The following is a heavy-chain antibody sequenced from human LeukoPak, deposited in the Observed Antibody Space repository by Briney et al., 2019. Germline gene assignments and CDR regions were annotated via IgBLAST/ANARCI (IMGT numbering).Heavy chain of an antibody. V-gene: IGHV1-2*06. D-gene: IGHD2-2*01. J-gene: IGHJ4*02. CDR2: IIPNSGGT. CDR3: ARDLVNRWLGYCSSTSCAAFDY. Sequence: GASVKVSCKASGYTFTGYYMHWVRQAPGQGLEWMGRIIPNSGGTNYAQKFQGRVTMTRDTSISTAYMELSRLRSDDTAVYYCARDLVNRWLGYCSSTSCAAFDYWGQGTLVTVSS. CDR1: GYTFTGYY.